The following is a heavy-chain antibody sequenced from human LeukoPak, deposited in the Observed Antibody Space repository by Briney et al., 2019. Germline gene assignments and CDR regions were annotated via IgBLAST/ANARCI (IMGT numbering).Heavy chain of an antibody. CDR3: TRGGRYYDISTGYYQSHLDY. CDR1: GGSISSYY. Sequence: KSSETLSLTCTVSGGSISSYYWSWIRQPPGKGLEWIGYIYYSGSTNYNPSLKSRVTISVDTSKNQFSLKLSSVTAADTAVYYCTRGGRYYDISTGYYQSHLDYWGQGTLVTVSS. D-gene: IGHD3-9*01. J-gene: IGHJ4*02. CDR2: IYYSGST. V-gene: IGHV4-59*01.